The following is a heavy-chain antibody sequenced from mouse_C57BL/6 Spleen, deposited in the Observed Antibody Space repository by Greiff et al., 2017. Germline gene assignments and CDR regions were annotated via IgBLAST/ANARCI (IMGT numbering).Heavy chain of an antibody. CDR1: GYSITRGYF. V-gene: IGHV3-6*01. CDR2: IPYDGSN. Sequence: EVQRVESGPGLVKPSPSLSLSCSVTGYSITRGYFWNWIRQFPGNQLEWMGFIPYDGSNKYNPSLKNRISITRDTSKNQFFLKLTSVTTEDTATYYGARDGSTDYYALDYWGQGTSVTVSS. CDR3: ARDGSTDYYALDY. J-gene: IGHJ4*01. D-gene: IGHD1-1*01.